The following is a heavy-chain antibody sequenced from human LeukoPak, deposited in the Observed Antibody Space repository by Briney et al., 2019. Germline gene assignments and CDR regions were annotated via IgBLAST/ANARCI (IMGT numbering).Heavy chain of an antibody. CDR2: VWYDGSNK. V-gene: IGHV3-33*06. CDR1: GFTFSSYG. Sequence: HSGGSLRLSCAASGFTFSSYGMHWGRQAPGKGQERVGVVWYDGSNKYYADSVKGRFTISRDNSKNTLYLQMNSLRAEDTAVYYCAKDGNRTRYYYYYMDVWGKGTTVTVSS. CDR3: AKDGNRTRYYYYYMDV. J-gene: IGHJ6*03.